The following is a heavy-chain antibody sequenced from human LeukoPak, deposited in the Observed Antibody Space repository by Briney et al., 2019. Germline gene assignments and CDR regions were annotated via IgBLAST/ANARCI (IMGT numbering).Heavy chain of an antibody. CDR2: INHSGST. V-gene: IGHV4-34*01. J-gene: IGHJ4*02. D-gene: IGHD3-3*01. Sequence: SETLSLTCAVYGGSFSGYYWSWIRQPPGKGLEWIGEINHSGSTNYNPSLKSRVTISVDTSKNQFSLKLSSVTAADTAVYYCARTAIFGVVNLWGQGTLVTVSS. CDR3: ARTAIFGVVNL. CDR1: GGSFSGYY.